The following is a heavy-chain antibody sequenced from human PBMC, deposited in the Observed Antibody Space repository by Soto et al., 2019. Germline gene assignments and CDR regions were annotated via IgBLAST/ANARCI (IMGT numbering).Heavy chain of an antibody. CDR3: LTDPYYDFWSGYHFDY. CDR2: IRNKTDGGTT. V-gene: IGHV3-15*01. J-gene: IGHJ4*02. CDR1: GFSFNKAW. D-gene: IGHD3-3*01. Sequence: GGSLRLSCVASGFSFNKAWMSWVRLTPGKGLEWVGRIRNKTDGGTTNYPAPVEGRFTVSRDDPGNTLYLQMNNLKTEDTAVYYCLTDPYYDFWSGYHFDYWGRGTQVTVSS.